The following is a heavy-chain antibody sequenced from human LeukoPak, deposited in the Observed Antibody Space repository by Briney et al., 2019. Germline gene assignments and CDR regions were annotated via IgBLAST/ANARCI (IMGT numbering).Heavy chain of an antibody. CDR3: ARAGYDFPLF. CDR2: IHYSGNT. CDR1: GGSIDNDDYY. D-gene: IGHD3-3*01. V-gene: IGHV4-31*03. Sequence: SQTLSLTCTASGGSIDNDDYYWSWIRQHPERGLEWIGHIHYSGNTYYNPSLKSRVTISVDTSKNQFSLKLRSVTAADTAVYFCARAGYDFPLFWGQGTLVTVSS. J-gene: IGHJ4*02.